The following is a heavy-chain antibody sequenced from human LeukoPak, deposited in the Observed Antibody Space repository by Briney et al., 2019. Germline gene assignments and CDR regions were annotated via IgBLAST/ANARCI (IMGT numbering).Heavy chain of an antibody. CDR3: AKARSGSSASCYNY. V-gene: IGHV3-23*01. Sequence: GGSLRLSCAASGFTFNTYAMRWVRQAPGKGLEWVSVISGSDGSTYYADSVKGRFTISRDNSKNTLYLQMNSLRAEDTAVYYCAKARSGSSASCYNYWGQGTLVTVSS. J-gene: IGHJ4*02. D-gene: IGHD2-2*01. CDR1: GFTFNTYA. CDR2: ISGSDGST.